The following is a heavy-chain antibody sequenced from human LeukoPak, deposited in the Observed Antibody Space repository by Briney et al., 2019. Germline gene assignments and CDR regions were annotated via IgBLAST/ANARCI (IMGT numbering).Heavy chain of an antibody. Sequence: ASVNVSFKASGYTLTRYFIHWVRQAPGQGMAWMEWINPNSGCTNYAQKYHGRVTMTCDASISTPYMQLSRLRSDDTAVYYCARDLLTPVYDTLTGRYSGTENWFDPWGQGTLVTVSS. CDR3: ARDLLTPVYDTLTGRYSGTENWFDP. J-gene: IGHJ5*02. CDR2: INPNSGCT. CDR1: GYTLTRYF. D-gene: IGHD3-9*01. V-gene: IGHV1-2*02.